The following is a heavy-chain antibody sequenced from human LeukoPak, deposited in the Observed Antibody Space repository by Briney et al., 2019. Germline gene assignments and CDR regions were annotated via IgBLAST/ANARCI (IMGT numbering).Heavy chain of an antibody. CDR3: ARWADY. Sequence: PSQTLSLTCTVSGGSVTSAGCYWCWIRQPPGKGLEWIGYISHSDTTYYNPSLKSRVTISVDRSKNQFSLNLSSVTAADTAVYYCARWADYWGQGTLVTVSS. J-gene: IGHJ4*02. V-gene: IGHV4-30-2*01. CDR2: ISHSDTT. CDR1: GGSVTSAGCY.